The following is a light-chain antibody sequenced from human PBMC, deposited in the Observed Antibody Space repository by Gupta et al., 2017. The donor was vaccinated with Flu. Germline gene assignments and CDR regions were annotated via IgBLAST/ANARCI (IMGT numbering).Light chain of an antibody. CDR3: MQGTHWPT. J-gene: IGKJ1*01. Sequence: PGTLGQPASISCRASQSLGERKGNTYLTWVQQRPGQSPRRLIYRVSNRDSGVPDRFSGSGSGTDFTLKISRVEAEDVGVYYCMQGTHWPTFGQGTKVEIK. CDR1: QSLGERKGNTY. V-gene: IGKV2-30*01. CDR2: RVS.